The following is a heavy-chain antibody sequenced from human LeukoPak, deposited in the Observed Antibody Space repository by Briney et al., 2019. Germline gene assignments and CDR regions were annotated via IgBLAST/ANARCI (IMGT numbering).Heavy chain of an antibody. J-gene: IGHJ4*02. V-gene: IGHV1-2*02. D-gene: IGHD1-26*01. Sequence: ASVKVSCKASGYTFTGYYMYWVRQAPGQGLEWMGWINPNSGGTNYAQKFQGRVTMTRDTSISTAYLQWSSLKASDTAMYYCARYSGSYYFDYWGQGTLVTVSS. CDR2: INPNSGGT. CDR1: GYTFTGYY. CDR3: ARYSGSYYFDY.